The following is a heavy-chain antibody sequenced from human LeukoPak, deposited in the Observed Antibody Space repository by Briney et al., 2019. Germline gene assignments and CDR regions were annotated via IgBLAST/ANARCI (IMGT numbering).Heavy chain of an antibody. J-gene: IGHJ4*02. CDR3: ARTSNTVTTGASYFDY. D-gene: IGHD4-17*01. Sequence: GGSLRLSCAASGFSFTNYWMHWVRQAPGKGLVWVSHINSDGSATRYAGSVKGRFTISRDNAKNSLYLQMNSLRAEDTAVYYCARTSNTVTTGASYFDYWGQGILVTVSS. CDR1: GFSFTNYW. V-gene: IGHV3-74*01. CDR2: INSDGSAT.